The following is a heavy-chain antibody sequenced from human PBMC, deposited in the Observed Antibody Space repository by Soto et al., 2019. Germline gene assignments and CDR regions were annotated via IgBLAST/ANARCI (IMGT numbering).Heavy chain of an antibody. CDR3: ASRDSSGWSDYYYGMDV. Sequence: GASVKVSCKASGGTFSSYAISWVRQAPGQGLEWMGGIIPIFGTANYAQKFQGRVTITADESTSTAYMELSSLRSEDTAVYYCASRDSSGWSDYYYGMDVWGQGTTVPVSS. D-gene: IGHD6-19*01. CDR2: IIPIFGTA. V-gene: IGHV1-69*13. J-gene: IGHJ6*02. CDR1: GGTFSSYA.